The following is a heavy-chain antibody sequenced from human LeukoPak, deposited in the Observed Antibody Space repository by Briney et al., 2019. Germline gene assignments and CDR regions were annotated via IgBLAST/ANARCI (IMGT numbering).Heavy chain of an antibody. CDR3: ATGPSFSSGWYKPWVY. CDR1: GYTFTRYD. D-gene: IGHD6-19*01. Sequence: ASVKVSCKASGYTFTRYDINWVRQATGQGLEWMGWMNTKSGNTGHAQKFQGRVTMTEDTSTDTAYMELSSLRSEDTAVYYCATGPSFSSGWYKPWVYWGQGTLVTVSS. J-gene: IGHJ4*02. CDR2: MNTKSGNT. V-gene: IGHV1-8*01.